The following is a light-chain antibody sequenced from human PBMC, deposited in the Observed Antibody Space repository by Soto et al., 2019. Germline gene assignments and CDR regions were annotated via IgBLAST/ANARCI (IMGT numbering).Light chain of an antibody. V-gene: IGKV1-5*03. CDR1: QSISSW. CDR2: KAS. Sequence: DIQMTQSPSTLSASVGDRVTITCRASQSISSWLAWYQQKPGKAPKLLIYKASSLESGVPSRFSGSGSGTXXXLTISSLQPDDFATYYCQQYNSYWTFGQGTKVEIK. J-gene: IGKJ1*01. CDR3: QQYNSYWT.